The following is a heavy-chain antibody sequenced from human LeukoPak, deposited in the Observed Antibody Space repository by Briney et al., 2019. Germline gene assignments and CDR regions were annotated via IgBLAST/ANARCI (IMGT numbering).Heavy chain of an antibody. CDR1: RYTFTDYY. D-gene: IGHD1-1*01. Sequence: ASVKISCKASRYTFTDYYIHWVQQAPAKGLEWMGRVDPKNGGTIYADKFQGRVTITADTSTDTAYMELSSLRSEDTAVYYCARDLFWNDEAYYYYYMDVWGKGTTVTVSS. J-gene: IGHJ6*03. CDR2: VDPKNGGT. V-gene: IGHV1-69-2*01. CDR3: ARDLFWNDEAYYYYYMDV.